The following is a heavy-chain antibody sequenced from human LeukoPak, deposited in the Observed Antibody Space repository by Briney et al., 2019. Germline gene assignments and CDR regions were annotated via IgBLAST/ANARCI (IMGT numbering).Heavy chain of an antibody. D-gene: IGHD3-22*01. J-gene: IGHJ4*02. CDR1: GGSFSGYY. Sequence: SETLSLTCAVYGGSFSGYYWSWIRQPPGKGLEWIGEINHSGSTNYNPSLKSRVTISVDTSKNQFSLKLSSVTAADTAVYYCARTLHYYDSSGYPCRYFDYWGQGTLVTVSS. CDR2: INHSGST. CDR3: ARTLHYYDSSGYPCRYFDY. V-gene: IGHV4-34*01.